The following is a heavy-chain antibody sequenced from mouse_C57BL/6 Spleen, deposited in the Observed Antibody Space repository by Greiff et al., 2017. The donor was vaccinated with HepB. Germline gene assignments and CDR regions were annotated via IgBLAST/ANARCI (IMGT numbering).Heavy chain of an antibody. J-gene: IGHJ2*01. CDR3: ARFTTVVATRFDD. CDR1: GYTFTSYW. CDR2: IYPGSGST. V-gene: IGHV1-55*01. Sequence: QVQLQQPGAELVKPGASVKMSCKASGYTFTSYWITWVKQRPGQGLEWIGDIYPGSGSTNYNEKFKSKATLTVDTSSSTAYMQLSSLTSEDSAVYYCARFTTVVATRFDDWGQGTTLTVSS. D-gene: IGHD1-1*01.